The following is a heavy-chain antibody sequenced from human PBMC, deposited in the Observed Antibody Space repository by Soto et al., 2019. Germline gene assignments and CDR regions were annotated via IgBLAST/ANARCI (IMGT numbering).Heavy chain of an antibody. Sequence: GGSLRLSCAVSGFTFSGYSMHWVRQAPGRGPEWVAVMWNDGSNKYYADSLKGRFTISGDNSKNTVYLQMSSLRVDDTAFYYWVSDFGDYKFDYWGQGALVTVSS. CDR3: VSDFGDYKFDY. J-gene: IGHJ4*02. CDR1: GFTFSGYS. V-gene: IGHV3-33*01. D-gene: IGHD4-17*01. CDR2: MWNDGSNK.